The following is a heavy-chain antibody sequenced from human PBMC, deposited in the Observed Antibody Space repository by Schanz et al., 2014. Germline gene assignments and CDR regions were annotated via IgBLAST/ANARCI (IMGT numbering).Heavy chain of an antibody. V-gene: IGHV3-23*01. J-gene: IGHJ6*02. CDR2: ISHSGGSK. Sequence: EVQLLESGGGLVQPGGSLRLSCAASGFTFNSYAMTWVRQAPGKGLEWVSSISHSGGSKYYADSVKGRFTISRDNSENTLYLQMNSLSADDTAVFYCAKGMGYCSGGTCYDDYYYGLDVWGQGTTVTVSS. D-gene: IGHD2-15*01. CDR3: AKGMGYCSGGTCYDDYYYGLDV. CDR1: GFTFNSYA.